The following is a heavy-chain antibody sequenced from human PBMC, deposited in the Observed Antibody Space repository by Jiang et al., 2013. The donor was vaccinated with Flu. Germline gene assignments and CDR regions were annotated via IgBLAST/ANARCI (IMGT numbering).Heavy chain of an antibody. J-gene: IGHJ4*02. CDR1: GGSISSYY. CDR3: ARVTYYYDSSGYYYYFDY. Sequence: GLVKPSETLSLTCTVSGGSISSYYWSWIRQPPGKGLEWIGYIYYSGSTNYNPSLKSRVTISVDTSKNQFSLKLSSVTAADTAMYYCARVTYYYDSSGYYYYFDYWAREPWSPSPQ. D-gene: IGHD3-22*01. V-gene: IGHV4-59*08. CDR2: IYYSGST.